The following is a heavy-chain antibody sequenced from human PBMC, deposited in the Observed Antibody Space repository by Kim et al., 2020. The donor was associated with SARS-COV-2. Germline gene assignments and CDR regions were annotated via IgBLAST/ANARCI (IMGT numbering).Heavy chain of an antibody. V-gene: IGHV3-30*18. Sequence: GGSLRLSCAASGFTFSSYGMHWVRQAPGKGLEWGAVISYDGSNKYYADSEKGRFTISRDNSKNTLYLQMNSLRAEDTAVYYCAKGDGGNGDYYGMDVWGQGTTVTVSS. J-gene: IGHJ6*02. D-gene: IGHD2-15*01. CDR3: AKGDGGNGDYYGMDV. CDR2: ISYDGSNK. CDR1: GFTFSSYG.